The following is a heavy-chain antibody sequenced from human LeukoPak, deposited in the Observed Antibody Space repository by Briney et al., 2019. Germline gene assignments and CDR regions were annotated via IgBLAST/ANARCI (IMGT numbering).Heavy chain of an antibody. V-gene: IGHV3-7*01. D-gene: IGHD3-10*01. CDR3: ARDYYYGSGSYLK. CDR1: GFTFTNDW. Sequence: GGSLRLSCAASGFTFTNDWMSWVRQAPGKGLEWVANIKPDGSEKYYVDSVKGRFTISRDNAKNSLYLQMNSLRAEDTAVYYCARDYYYGSGSYLKWGQGTLVTVSS. CDR2: IKPDGSEK. J-gene: IGHJ4*02.